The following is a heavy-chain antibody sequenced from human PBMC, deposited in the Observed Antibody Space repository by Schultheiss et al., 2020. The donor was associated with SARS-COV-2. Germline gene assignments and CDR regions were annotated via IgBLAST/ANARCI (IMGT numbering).Heavy chain of an antibody. CDR2: IYTSGST. D-gene: IGHD3-10*01. V-gene: IGHV4-61*02. Sequence: SETLSLTCTVSGGSISSGSYYWSWIRQPAGKGLEWIGRIYTSGSTNYNPSLQSRVTISVDTSKNQFSLKLNSVTAADTAVYYCAREPRTGGFGSGTGYMDVWGKGTTVTVSS. J-gene: IGHJ6*03. CDR1: GGSISSGSYY. CDR3: AREPRTGGFGSGTGYMDV.